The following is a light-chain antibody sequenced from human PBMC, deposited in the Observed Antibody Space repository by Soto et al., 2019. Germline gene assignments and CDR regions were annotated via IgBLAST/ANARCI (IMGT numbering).Light chain of an antibody. V-gene: IGKV1-5*01. J-gene: IGKJ4*01. Sequence: DIQMTQSPSTLSASVGDRVTITCRASQSVTSRLALYQQKPGKAPKLLIYGASNLESGVPSRFSGGGSGTEFTLTISSLQPDDFATYYCQQYNSYSLTFGGGTTVEIK. CDR2: GAS. CDR3: QQYNSYSLT. CDR1: QSVTSR.